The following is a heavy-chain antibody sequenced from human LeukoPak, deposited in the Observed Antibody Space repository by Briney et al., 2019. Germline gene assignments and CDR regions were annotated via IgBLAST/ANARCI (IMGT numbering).Heavy chain of an antibody. Sequence: PGGSLRLSCAASGFNFSSYGMTWVRQAPGKGLEWVSLISGSGTNTHYADSVKGRFTISRDNAKNSLYLQMNSLRAEDTAVYYCARAPFGESIDYWGQGTLVTVSS. V-gene: IGHV3-21*01. CDR1: GFNFSSYG. D-gene: IGHD3-10*01. J-gene: IGHJ4*02. CDR2: ISGSGTNT. CDR3: ARAPFGESIDY.